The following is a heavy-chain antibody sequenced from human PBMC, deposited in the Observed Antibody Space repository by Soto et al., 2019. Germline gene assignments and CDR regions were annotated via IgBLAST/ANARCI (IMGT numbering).Heavy chain of an antibody. V-gene: IGHV1-69*12. CDR3: ARLVAGTKTPNWFDP. D-gene: IGHD1-7*01. CDR2: IIPIFGTA. Sequence: QVQLVQSGAEVKKPGSSVKVSCKASGGTFSSYAISWVRQAPGQGLEWMGGIIPIFGTANYAQKFQDRVTITADESTSTADKELNSLRSEDTAVYYCARLVAGTKTPNWFDPWGQGTLVTVSS. J-gene: IGHJ5*02. CDR1: GGTFSSYA.